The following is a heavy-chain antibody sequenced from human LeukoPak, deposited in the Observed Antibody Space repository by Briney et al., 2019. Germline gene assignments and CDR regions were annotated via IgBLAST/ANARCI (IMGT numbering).Heavy chain of an antibody. CDR3: ARLTVRGYYDSSGYPSDAFDI. CDR2: INHSGST. D-gene: IGHD3-22*01. V-gene: IGHV4-39*07. CDR1: DDSISNNRYF. J-gene: IGHJ3*02. Sequence: SETLSLTCTISDDSISNNRYFWAWIRQPPGKGLEWIGEINHSGSTNYNPSLKSRVTISVDTSISTAYLQWSSLKASDTAMYYCARLTVRGYYDSSGYPSDAFDIWGQGTMVTVSS.